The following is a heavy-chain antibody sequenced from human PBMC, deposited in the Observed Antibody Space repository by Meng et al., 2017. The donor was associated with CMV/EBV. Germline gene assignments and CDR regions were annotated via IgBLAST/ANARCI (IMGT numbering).Heavy chain of an antibody. J-gene: IGHJ6*02. D-gene: IGHD6-13*01. CDR2: INPNSGGT. V-gene: IGHV1-2*02. Sequence: DSVKVSCKASGYTFTGYYMHWVRQAPGQGLEWMGWINPNSGGTNYAQKFQGRVTMTRDTSISTAYMELSRLRSDDTAVYYCASHVYSSSWYTHYYYYYGMDVWGQGTTVTVSS. CDR3: ASHVYSSSWYTHYYYYYGMDV. CDR1: GYTFTGYY.